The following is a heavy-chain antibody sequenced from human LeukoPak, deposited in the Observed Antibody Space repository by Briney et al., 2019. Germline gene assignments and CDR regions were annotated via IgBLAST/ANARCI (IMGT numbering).Heavy chain of an antibody. CDR3: ARDGYKYTSRNNDGFDI. V-gene: IGHV3-30-3*01. Sequence: GGSLRLSCAASGFTFSSYAMHWVRQAPGKGLEWVAVISYDGSNKYYADSVKGRFTISRDNSKNTLYLQMNSLRAEDTALYYCARDGYKYTSRNNDGFDIWGQGTMVTVSS. CDR1: GFTFSSYA. CDR2: ISYDGSNK. J-gene: IGHJ3*02. D-gene: IGHD1-14*01.